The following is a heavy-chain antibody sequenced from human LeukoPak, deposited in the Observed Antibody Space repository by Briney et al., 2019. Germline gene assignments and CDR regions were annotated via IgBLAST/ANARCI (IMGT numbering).Heavy chain of an antibody. V-gene: IGHV3-9*01. D-gene: IGHD6-25*01. Sequence: GRSLRLSCAVSGFNFDDYAMHWVRQAPGRGLEWVSGINWKAGNGIYADSVKGRFIISRDNAKNSLYLQMSSLRAEDTALYYCTRRAARRQFDLWGRGTLLTVSS. CDR1: GFNFDDYA. CDR3: TRRAARRQFDL. J-gene: IGHJ2*01. CDR2: INWKAGNG.